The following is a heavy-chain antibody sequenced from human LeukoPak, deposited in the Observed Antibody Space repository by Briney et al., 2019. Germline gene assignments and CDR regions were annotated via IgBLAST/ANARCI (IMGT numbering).Heavy chain of an antibody. Sequence: SETLSPTCTVSAGSIRNYYWSWIRQPPGQGLEWIGYVYYSGSTDYNPSLQSRVTISVDIPKKHFSLKLTSVTAADTAVYYCARGPLGFCTTSGCSTDAFDIWGQGTMVTVSS. V-gene: IGHV4-59*01. D-gene: IGHD2-2*02. J-gene: IGHJ3*02. CDR1: AGSIRNYY. CDR2: VYYSGST. CDR3: ARGPLGFCTTSGCSTDAFDI.